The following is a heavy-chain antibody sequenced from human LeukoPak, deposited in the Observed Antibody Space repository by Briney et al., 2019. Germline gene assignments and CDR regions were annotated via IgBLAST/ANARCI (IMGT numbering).Heavy chain of an antibody. D-gene: IGHD4-17*01. CDR1: GGSISSGSYY. CDR2: IYTSGST. J-gene: IGHJ4*02. Sequence: PSQTLSLTCTVSGGSISSGSYYWSWIRRPAGKGLEWIGRIYTSGSTNYNPSLKSRVTISVDTSKNQFSLKLSSVTAADTAVYYCARDRGYGDSIDYWGQGTLVTVSS. V-gene: IGHV4-61*02. CDR3: ARDRGYGDSIDY.